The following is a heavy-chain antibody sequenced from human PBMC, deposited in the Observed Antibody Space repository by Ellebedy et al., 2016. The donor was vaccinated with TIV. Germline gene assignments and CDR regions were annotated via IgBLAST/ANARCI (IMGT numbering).Heavy chain of an antibody. D-gene: IGHD1-26*01. J-gene: IGHJ6*02. CDR3: ARDVGGIYYYGMDV. Sequence: GESLKISCAASGFTFIDYAMHWVRQAPGKGLEWVAVTSSDGSQKYYADSVKGRFTISRDNSKNTVFLQMNSLRAEDTSVYYCARDVGGIYYYGMDVWGQGTTVTVSS. CDR1: GFTFIDYA. V-gene: IGHV3-30*03. CDR2: TSSDGSQK.